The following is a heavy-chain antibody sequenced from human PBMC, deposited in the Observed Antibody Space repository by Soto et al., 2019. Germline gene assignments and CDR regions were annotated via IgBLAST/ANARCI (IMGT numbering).Heavy chain of an antibody. D-gene: IGHD3-10*01. CDR1: GFTLSDHY. Sequence: GGSLRLSCAGSGFTLSDHYIDWVRQAPGKGLEWVGRSRDKAQGYSTAYAASVKGRFTTSRDESKNSVYLQMNSLKTEDTAVYYCAKWLRGGSYYCDFWGQGAMVTVSS. J-gene: IGHJ4*02. CDR3: AKWLRGGSYYCDF. V-gene: IGHV3-72*01. CDR2: SRDKAQGYST.